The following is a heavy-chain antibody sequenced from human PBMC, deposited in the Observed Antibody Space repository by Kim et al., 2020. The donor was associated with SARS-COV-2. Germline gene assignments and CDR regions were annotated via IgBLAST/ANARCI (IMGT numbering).Heavy chain of an antibody. CDR2: IVVGSGNT. Sequence: SVKVSCKASGFTFTSSAVQWVRQARGQRLEWIGWIVVGSGNTNYAQKFQERVTITRDMSTSTAYMELSSLRSEDTAVYYCAADRPGGSGWFHWGQGTLVTVSS. CDR3: AADRPGGSGWFH. V-gene: IGHV1-58*01. CDR1: GFTFTSSA. D-gene: IGHD6-19*01. J-gene: IGHJ4*02.